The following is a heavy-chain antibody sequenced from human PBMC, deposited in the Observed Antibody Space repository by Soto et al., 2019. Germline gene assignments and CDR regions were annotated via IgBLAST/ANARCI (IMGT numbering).Heavy chain of an antibody. D-gene: IGHD2-2*01. J-gene: IGHJ3*02. CDR2: IYSGYLDI. V-gene: IGHV5-51*01. CDR3: ARFRAPRRQIISMPFHI. Sequence: EALKISFKASGYDFMNYWIAWGRQTPGRGLEWMGMIYSGYLDIRYNPSVLRRVTISTNKSTTTAFVHGGSLKASDSARYDFARFRAPRRQIISMPFHIWGLGTLVTVSS. CDR1: GYDFMNYW.